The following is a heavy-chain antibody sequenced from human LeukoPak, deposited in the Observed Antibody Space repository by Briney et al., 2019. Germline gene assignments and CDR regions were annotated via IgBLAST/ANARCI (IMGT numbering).Heavy chain of an antibody. J-gene: IGHJ4*02. V-gene: IGHV4-59*01. CDR2: IYYSGST. D-gene: IGHD5-12*01. CDR1: GGSISSYY. Sequence: SETLSLTCTVSGGSISSYYWSWIRQPPGKGLEWIGYIYYSGSTNYNPSLKSRVTISVDTSKNQFSLKLSSVTAADTTVYYCAREDSGFPLWGQGTLVTVSS. CDR3: AREDSGFPL.